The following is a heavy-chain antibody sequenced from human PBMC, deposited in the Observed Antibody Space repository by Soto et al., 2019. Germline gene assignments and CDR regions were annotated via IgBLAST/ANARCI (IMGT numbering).Heavy chain of an antibody. CDR1: GGTFSSYA. V-gene: IGHV1-69*13. D-gene: IGHD3-10*01. J-gene: IGHJ5*02. CDR2: IIPIFGTA. Sequence: GASVKVSCKASGGTFSSYAISWVRQAPGQGLEWMGGIIPIFGTANYAQKFQGRVTITADESTSTAYMELRSLRSDDTAVYYCARGVGSGSYYNQYNWFDPWGQGTLVTVSS. CDR3: ARGVGSGSYYNQYNWFDP.